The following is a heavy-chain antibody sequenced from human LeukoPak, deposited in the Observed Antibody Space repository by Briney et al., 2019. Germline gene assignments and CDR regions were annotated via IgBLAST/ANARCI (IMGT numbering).Heavy chain of an antibody. Sequence: GVSLRLSCAASGFTFSSYSMNWVRQAPGKGLEWVSSISSSSSYIYYADSVKGRFTISRDNSKNTLYLQMNSLRAEDTAVYYCAKDLVRWRLFDYWGQGTLVTVSS. CDR3: AKDLVRWRLFDY. D-gene: IGHD4-23*01. J-gene: IGHJ4*02. CDR2: ISSSSSYI. CDR1: GFTFSSYS. V-gene: IGHV3-21*04.